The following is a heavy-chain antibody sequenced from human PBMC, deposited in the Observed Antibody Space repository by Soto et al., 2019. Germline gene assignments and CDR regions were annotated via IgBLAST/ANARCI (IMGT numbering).Heavy chain of an antibody. V-gene: IGHV4-38-2*02. CDR2: IYHSGSS. J-gene: IGHJ3*02. CDR1: GYSISSTYY. CDR3: ARDYDYYDSSAYYYLPTFDI. Sequence: SATLSLTCAVSGYSISSTYYWGWIRQPPGKGLEWIGSIYHSGSSYYNPSLKSRVTISVDTSKNQFSLKLSSVTAADTAVYYCARDYDYYDSSAYYYLPTFDIWGQGTMVTVSS. D-gene: IGHD3-22*01.